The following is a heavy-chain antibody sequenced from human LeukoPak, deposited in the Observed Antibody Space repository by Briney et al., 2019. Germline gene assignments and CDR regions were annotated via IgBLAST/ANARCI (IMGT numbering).Heavy chain of an antibody. D-gene: IGHD1-14*01. CDR2: INPSGGST. CDR3: SLDNPAGWVL. Sequence: GASVKVSCKSSGYTFTSYYMHWVRQAPGQGLEWMGIINPSGGSTSYAQKFQGRVTMTRGTSTSTVYMELSSLRSEDTAVYYCSLDNPAGWVLWGQGTMVTVSS. V-gene: IGHV1-46*03. CDR1: GYTFTSYY. J-gene: IGHJ3*01.